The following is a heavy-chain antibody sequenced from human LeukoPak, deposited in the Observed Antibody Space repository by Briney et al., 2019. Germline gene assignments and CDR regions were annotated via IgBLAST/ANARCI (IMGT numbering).Heavy chain of an antibody. CDR3: ARSGRGVDSFYFYMDV. J-gene: IGHJ6*03. Sequence: GGSLRLSCAASGFTFSSYAMSWVRQAPGKGLEWVSAISGSGGSTYYADSVKGRFTISRDNAKNSLYLQMNSLRAEDTAVYYCARSGRGVDSFYFYMDVWGKGTTVTVSS. CDR2: ISGSGGST. D-gene: IGHD3-10*01. V-gene: IGHV3-23*01. CDR1: GFTFSSYA.